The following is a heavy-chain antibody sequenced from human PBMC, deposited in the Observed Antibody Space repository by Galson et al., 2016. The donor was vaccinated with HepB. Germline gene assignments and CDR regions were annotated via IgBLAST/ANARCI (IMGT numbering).Heavy chain of an antibody. J-gene: IGHJ3*02. D-gene: IGHD3-16*01. Sequence: SLRLSCAASGFIVSTNYMGWVRQAPGKGLEWVSVIYSGGTTYYADAVKGRFTISRDDSNNTVCLQMNSLRAEDTAVYYCARGIAVITHAFDIWGQGTMVTVSS. CDR1: GFIVSTNY. CDR2: IYSGGTT. CDR3: ARGIAVITHAFDI. V-gene: IGHV3-53*01.